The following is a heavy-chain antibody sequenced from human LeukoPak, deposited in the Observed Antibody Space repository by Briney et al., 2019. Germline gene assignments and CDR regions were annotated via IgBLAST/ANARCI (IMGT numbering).Heavy chain of an antibody. D-gene: IGHD6-6*01. CDR1: GYTFTSYY. CDR3: ARGRSIAARSHPHDY. V-gene: IGHV1-46*01. CDR2: INPSGGST. Sequence: GGSLRLSCAASGYTFTSYYMHWVRQAPGQGLEWMGIINPSGGSTSYAQKFQGRVTMTRDTSTSTVYMELSSLRSEDTAVYYCARGRSIAARSHPHDYWGQGTLVTVSS. J-gene: IGHJ4*02.